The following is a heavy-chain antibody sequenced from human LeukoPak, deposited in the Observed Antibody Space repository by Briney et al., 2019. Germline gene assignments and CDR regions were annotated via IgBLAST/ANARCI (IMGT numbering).Heavy chain of an antibody. V-gene: IGHV3-33*01. D-gene: IGHD1-26*01. J-gene: IGHJ4*01. CDR1: GFTFNRYG. Sequence: PGGSLRLSCAASGFTFNRYGMHLVRQAPGKGLEWVAIIWYDGSNQHYADSVKGRFTISRDNSKNTVYLQMDSLRVEDTAVFYCARDRVGAPFDYWGQGTLVTVSS. CDR3: ARDRVGAPFDY. CDR2: IWYDGSNQ.